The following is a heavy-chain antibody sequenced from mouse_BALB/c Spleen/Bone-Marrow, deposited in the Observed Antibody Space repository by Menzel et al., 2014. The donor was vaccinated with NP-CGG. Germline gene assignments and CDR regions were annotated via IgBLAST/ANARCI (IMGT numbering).Heavy chain of an antibody. D-gene: IGHD2-4*01. V-gene: IGHV14-3*02. Sequence: VQLQQPGAELVKPGASVKLSCTASGFNFKDTYMHWVKQRPEQGLEWIGRIDPANGNTKYDPKFQGKATITADTSSNTAYLQLSSLTSEDTAVYYCANYDYGWYFDVWGAGTTVTVSS. CDR3: ANYDYGWYFDV. CDR2: IDPANGNT. CDR1: GFNFKDTY. J-gene: IGHJ1*01.